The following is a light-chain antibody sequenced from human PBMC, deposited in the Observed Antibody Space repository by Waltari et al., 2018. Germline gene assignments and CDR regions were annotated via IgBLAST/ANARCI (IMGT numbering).Light chain of an antibody. CDR2: GFS. Sequence: QSALTQPASVSGSPGQSSTISCTGTSRDVGGYDFVSWYQPHPGKAPKLILFGFSKRPSGISNRFSGSKSGNTASLTISGLQPEDEADYYCSSYTSKYTHVFGIGTTVTVL. CDR1: SRDVGGYDF. V-gene: IGLV2-14*01. CDR3: SSYTSKYTHV. J-gene: IGLJ1*01.